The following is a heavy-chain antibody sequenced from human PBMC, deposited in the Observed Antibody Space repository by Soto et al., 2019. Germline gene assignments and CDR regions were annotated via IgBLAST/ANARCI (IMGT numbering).Heavy chain of an antibody. J-gene: IGHJ6*02. V-gene: IGHV3-30*03. CDR3: ARSTSSTLSYYFGMDV. CDR1: GFTFSNYG. Sequence: VQLVESGGGVVQPGRSLRLSCAASGFTFSNYGMHWVRQAPGKGLEWMTVISFDGSNKYYADSVKGRFTVSRDNSENTLSLQMNSLRGEDTAVYYCARSTSSTLSYYFGMDVWGQGTTVTVSS. CDR2: ISFDGSNK. D-gene: IGHD6-6*01.